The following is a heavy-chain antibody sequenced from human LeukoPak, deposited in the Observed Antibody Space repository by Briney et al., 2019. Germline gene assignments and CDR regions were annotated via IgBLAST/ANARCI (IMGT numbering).Heavy chain of an antibody. CDR1: GGSISSGSYH. CDR3: ARGPLTGSFDY. J-gene: IGHJ4*02. V-gene: IGHV4-61*02. CDR2: IYTSGST. D-gene: IGHD7-27*01. Sequence: SQTLSLTCTVSGGSISSGSYHWSWIRQPAGKGLEWIGRIYTSGSTNYNPSLKSRVTISVDTSKNQFSLKLSSVTAADTAVYYCARGPLTGSFDYWGQGTLVTVSS.